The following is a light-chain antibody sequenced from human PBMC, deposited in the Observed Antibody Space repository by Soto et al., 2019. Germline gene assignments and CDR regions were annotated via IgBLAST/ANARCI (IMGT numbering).Light chain of an antibody. V-gene: IGLV1-51*01. CDR1: SSNIGNNY. Sequence: QSVLTQPPSVSAAPGQKVTISSSGSSSNIGNNYVSWYQQLPGTAPKLLIYDNSKRPSGIPDRFSGSKSGTSATLGITGLQTGDEADYYCGTWDSSLSAGVFGGGTKLTVL. CDR2: DNS. CDR3: GTWDSSLSAGV. J-gene: IGLJ2*01.